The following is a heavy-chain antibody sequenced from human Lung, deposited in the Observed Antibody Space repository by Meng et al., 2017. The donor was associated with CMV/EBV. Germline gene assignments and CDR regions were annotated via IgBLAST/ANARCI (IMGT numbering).Heavy chain of an antibody. D-gene: IGHD6-13*01. CDR2: ISSSSSYI. V-gene: IGHV3-21*01. Sequence: EVQLVESGGGLVKPGGSLRLSCAACGFTYSSYSMNWVRQAPGKGLEWVSSISSSSSYIYYADSVKGRFTISRDNAKNSLYLQMNSLRAEDTAVYYCAREAAAALNWFDPWGQGTLVTVSS. CDR3: AREAAAALNWFDP. J-gene: IGHJ5*02. CDR1: GFTYSSYS.